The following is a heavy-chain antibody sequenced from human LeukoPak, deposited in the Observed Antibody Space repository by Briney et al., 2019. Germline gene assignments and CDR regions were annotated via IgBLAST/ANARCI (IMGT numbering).Heavy chain of an antibody. Sequence: GGSLRLSCGPSGYSFGDFAMQWAREAPGKGLEWVALISYDGGNIYYADAMRSRFTISRDNSKNMLFLHMNSLRPEDTAVYYCARDPPFRSGWCQNLFGHWGQGTLVTVSS. V-gene: IGHV3-30*04. CDR1: GYSFGDFA. D-gene: IGHD6-19*01. CDR2: ISYDGGNI. CDR3: ARDPPFRSGWCQNLFGH. J-gene: IGHJ4*02.